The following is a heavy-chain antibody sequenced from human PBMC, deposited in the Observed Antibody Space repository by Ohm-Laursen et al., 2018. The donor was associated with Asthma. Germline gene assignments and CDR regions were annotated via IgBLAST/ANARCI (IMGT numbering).Heavy chain of an antibody. J-gene: IGHJ5*02. CDR1: GYTFSRYS. CDR3: ARVAAGSSPGFRWFDP. CDR2: ISTASSFI. V-gene: IGHV3-21*01. Sequence: GSLRLSCAASGYTFSRYSIHWVRQIPGKGLEWVASISTASSFIYYADSVRGRFTTSRDNARNSVYLQMNSLRAEDTAVYYCARVAAGSSPGFRWFDPWGQGTLVTVSS. D-gene: IGHD6-6*01.